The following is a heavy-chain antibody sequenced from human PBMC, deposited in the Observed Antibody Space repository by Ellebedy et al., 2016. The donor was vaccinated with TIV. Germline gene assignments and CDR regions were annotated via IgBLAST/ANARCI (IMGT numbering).Heavy chain of an antibody. CDR1: GFTFSSFG. V-gene: IGHV3-30*02. J-gene: IGHJ6*02. CDR3: VKEGNGDV. D-gene: IGHD2-8*01. Sequence: GESLKISCAASGFTFSSFGMHWVRQAPGKGLEWVAFVRYDGTTKRYADSVKGRFTISRDNSRKTLYLQMNTLRVEDTAVYYCVKEGNGDVWGQGTTVTISS. CDR2: VRYDGTTK.